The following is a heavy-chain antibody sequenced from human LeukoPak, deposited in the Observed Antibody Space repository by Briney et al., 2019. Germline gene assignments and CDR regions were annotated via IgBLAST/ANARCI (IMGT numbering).Heavy chain of an antibody. V-gene: IGHV4-34*01. Sequence: SETLSLTCAVYGGSCDDYYCSWIRQPPRKGLEWVGEIHPHGIFYYNSSLMSRVTISIDTSKTQFSLRLTSVTATDTAFYYCARGRDRSKAGDHWGQGSLVTVSS. D-gene: IGHD5-24*01. J-gene: IGHJ4*02. CDR3: ARGRDRSKAGDH. CDR2: IHPHGIF. CDR1: GGSCDDYY.